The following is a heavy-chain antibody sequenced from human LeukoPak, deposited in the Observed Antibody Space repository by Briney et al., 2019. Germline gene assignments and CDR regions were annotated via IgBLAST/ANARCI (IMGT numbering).Heavy chain of an antibody. D-gene: IGHD4-11*01. CDR3: AREAPETTVSSNVFDY. J-gene: IGHJ4*02. Sequence: GRSLRLSCAASGFTFSNYGMHWVRQAPGKGLEWVAVIWYDGSNKYYADSVKGRVTISRDNSKNTLYLQMNSLRAEDTAVYYCAREAPETTVSSNVFDYWGQGTLVTVSS. V-gene: IGHV3-33*01. CDR1: GFTFSNYG. CDR2: IWYDGSNK.